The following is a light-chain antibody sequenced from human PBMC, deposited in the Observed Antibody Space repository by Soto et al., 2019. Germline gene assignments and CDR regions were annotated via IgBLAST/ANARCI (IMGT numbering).Light chain of an antibody. Sequence: QSALTQPASVSGSPGQSITISCTGTSSDVGGYNYVSWYQQHPGKAPKLIIYDVSNRPSGVSNRFSGSKSGNAASLTISGLRAEDESDYYCSSYTSSSTVLFGGGTKLTVL. CDR2: DVS. V-gene: IGLV2-14*03. CDR1: SSDVGGYNY. CDR3: SSYTSSSTVL. J-gene: IGLJ2*01.